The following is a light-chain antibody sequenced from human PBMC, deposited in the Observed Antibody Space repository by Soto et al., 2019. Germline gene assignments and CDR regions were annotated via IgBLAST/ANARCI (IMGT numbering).Light chain of an antibody. V-gene: IGLV1-51*01. Sequence: QSVLTQPPSVSAAPGRRVTISGSGSSSNIGNNYVSWYQHLPGTAPKFLIYDNNKRPSGIPDRFSGSKSGTSAALGITALQTGDEADYYCGTWDSSLSAVVFGGGTK. CDR2: DNN. J-gene: IGLJ2*01. CDR1: SSNIGNNY. CDR3: GTWDSSLSAVV.